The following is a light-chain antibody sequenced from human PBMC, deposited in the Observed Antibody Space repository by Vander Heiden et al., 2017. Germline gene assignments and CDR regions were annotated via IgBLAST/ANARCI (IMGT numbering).Light chain of an antibody. V-gene: IGKV3-15*01. CDR1: QSVSSN. J-gene: IGKJ4*01. CDR2: GGA. CDR3: QQYNNWPPLT. Sequence: EIVMTQSPATLSVSPGERATLPCRASQSVSSNLAWYKQKPGQAPRLLIYGGATRANGIPARFSGSGSGTEFTLTISSRQSEDFAVYYCQQYNNWPPLTFGGGTKVEIK.